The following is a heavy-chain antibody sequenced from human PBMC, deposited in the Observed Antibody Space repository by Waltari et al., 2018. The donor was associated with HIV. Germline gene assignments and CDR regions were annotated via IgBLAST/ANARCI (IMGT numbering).Heavy chain of an antibody. J-gene: IGHJ3*02. CDR1: GYSLGSGYY. CDR2: FYHGGGT. Sequence: QVQLQESGPGLVKPSETLSLTCTVSGYSLGSGYYWGWTRQPPGKGLEWIGSFYHGGGTYYNPSLKSRVTISGDMSKNQFSLKLSSVTAADTAVYYCARGDYYDSSGYFGDAFDIWGRGTLVTVSS. D-gene: IGHD3-22*01. V-gene: IGHV4-38-2*02. CDR3: ARGDYYDSSGYFGDAFDI.